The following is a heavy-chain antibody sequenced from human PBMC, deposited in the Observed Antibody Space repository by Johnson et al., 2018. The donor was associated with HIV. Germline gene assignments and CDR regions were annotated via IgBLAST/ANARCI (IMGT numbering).Heavy chain of an antibody. V-gene: IGHV3-30*04. CDR1: GFTFSSYA. J-gene: IGHJ3*02. CDR3: ARDPANWGWQGAFDI. CDR2: ISYDGSNK. Sequence: QVQLVESGGGVVQPGRSLRLSCAASGFTFSSYAMHWVRQAPGKGLEWVAVISYDGSNKYYADSVKVRFHISRDNSKNTLYLQMNSLRAEDTAVYYCARDPANWGWQGAFDIWGQGTMVTVSS. D-gene: IGHD7-27*01.